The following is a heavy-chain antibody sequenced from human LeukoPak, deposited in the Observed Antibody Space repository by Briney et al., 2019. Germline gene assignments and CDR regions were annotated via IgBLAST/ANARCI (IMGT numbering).Heavy chain of an antibody. CDR2: ANHSGNT. J-gene: IGHJ4*02. D-gene: IGHD6-19*01. V-gene: IGHV4-34*01. Sequence: SETLSLTCAVYGGSFSGHFWSWIRQPPGKGLEWIGEANHSGNTKFNPSLKTRVTISVDTSKNQFSLRLRSMTAADTAVYYCVRVQGEVAVDYWGQGTLVTVSS. CDR1: GGSFSGHF. CDR3: VRVQGEVAVDY.